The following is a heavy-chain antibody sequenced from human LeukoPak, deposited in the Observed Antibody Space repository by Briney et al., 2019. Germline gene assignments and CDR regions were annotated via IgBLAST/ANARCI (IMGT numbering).Heavy chain of an antibody. CDR1: GFTFSSYG. Sequence: PGGSLRLSCAASGFTFSSYGMHWVRQAPGKGLEWVAFIRYDGSNKYYAESVKGRFTISRDDSKNTLYLQMKSLRAEDTAVYYCAKPMTTVTPFDYWGQGTLVTVSS. J-gene: IGHJ4*02. CDR3: AKPMTTVTPFDY. D-gene: IGHD4-17*01. CDR2: IRYDGSNK. V-gene: IGHV3-30*02.